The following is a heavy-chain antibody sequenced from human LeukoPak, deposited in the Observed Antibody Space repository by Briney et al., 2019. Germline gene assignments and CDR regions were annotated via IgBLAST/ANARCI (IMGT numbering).Heavy chain of an antibody. CDR1: GYTFTSYY. CDR2: INPSGGST. Sequence: ASVKVSCKASGYTFTSYYMHWVRQAPGQGLEWMGIINPSGGSTSYAQKFQGRVTMTRDTSTSTVYMELSSLRSEDTAVYYCASLDPVATYYYGMGVWGQGTTVTVSS. J-gene: IGHJ6*02. V-gene: IGHV1-46*01. CDR3: ASLDPVATYYYGMGV. D-gene: IGHD6-19*01.